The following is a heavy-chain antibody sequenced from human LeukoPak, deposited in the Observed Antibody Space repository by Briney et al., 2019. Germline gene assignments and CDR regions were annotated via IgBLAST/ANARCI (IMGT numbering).Heavy chain of an antibody. CDR3: ARDDYDILTGYYKFFDY. CDR2: INPNSGGT. CDR1: GYTFTGYY. V-gene: IGHV1-2*06. J-gene: IGHJ4*02. D-gene: IGHD3-9*01. Sequence: ASVKVSXKASGYTFTGYYMHWVRQAPGQGLEWMGRINPNSGGTKYAQKFQGRVTMTRDTSISTAYMELSRLRSDDTAVYYCARDDYDILTGYYKFFDYWGQGTLVTVSS.